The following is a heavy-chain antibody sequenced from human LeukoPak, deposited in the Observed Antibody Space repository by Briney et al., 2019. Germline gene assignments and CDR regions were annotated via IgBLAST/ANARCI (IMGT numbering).Heavy chain of an antibody. CDR3: AELGITMIGGV. J-gene: IGHJ6*04. CDR2: IKQDGSEK. D-gene: IGHD3-10*02. Sequence: GGSLRLSCAASGFTFSSYWMSWVRQAPGKGLKWVANIKQDGSEKYYVDSVKGRFTISRDNAKNSLYLQMNSLRAEDTAVYYCAELGITMIGGVWGKGTTVTISS. CDR1: GFTFSSYW. V-gene: IGHV3-7*01.